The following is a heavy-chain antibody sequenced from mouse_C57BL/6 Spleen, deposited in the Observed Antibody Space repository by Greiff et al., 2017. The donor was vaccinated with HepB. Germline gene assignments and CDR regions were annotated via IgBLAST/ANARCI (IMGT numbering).Heavy chain of an antibody. V-gene: IGHV1-85*01. J-gene: IGHJ4*01. CDR2: IYPRDGST. Sequence: QVHVKQSGPELVKPGASVKLSCKASGYTFTSYDINWVKQRPGQGLEWIGWIYPRDGSTKYNEKFKGKATLTVDTSSSTAYMELHSLTSEDSAVYFCAREYDYYAMDYWGQGTSVTVSS. D-gene: IGHD5-2*01. CDR1: GYTFTSYD. CDR3: AREYDYYAMDY.